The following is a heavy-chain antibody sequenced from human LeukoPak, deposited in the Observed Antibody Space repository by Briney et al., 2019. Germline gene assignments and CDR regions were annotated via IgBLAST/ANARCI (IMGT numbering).Heavy chain of an antibody. CDR1: GFTFSNYG. CDR2: ISGSGDST. V-gene: IGHV3-23*01. CDR3: AKASPHNYGSGSYYLNPFDP. D-gene: IGHD3-10*01. J-gene: IGHJ5*02. Sequence: QSGGSLRLSCAASGFTFSNYGMSWLRPAPGKGLEWVSAISGSGDSTYYADSVKGRFTISRDNSKNKLYLQMNSLRAEDTAVYYCAKASPHNYGSGSYYLNPFDPWGQGTLVTVSS.